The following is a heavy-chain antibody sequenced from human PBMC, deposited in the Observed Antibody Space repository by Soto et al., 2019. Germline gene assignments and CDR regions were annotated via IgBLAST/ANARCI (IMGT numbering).Heavy chain of an antibody. D-gene: IGHD2-21*01. Sequence: GGSVRLSCAASGFTFSSYSMNWVRQAPGKGLDWVSYISSSTSTIYYADSVKGRFTISRDNAKNSLYLQMNSLRGEDTAVYYCARAGYCGGDCYYYGMDVWGQGTLATVAS. J-gene: IGHJ6*02. CDR3: ARAGYCGGDCYYYGMDV. CDR1: GFTFSSYS. CDR2: ISSSTSTI. V-gene: IGHV3-48*01.